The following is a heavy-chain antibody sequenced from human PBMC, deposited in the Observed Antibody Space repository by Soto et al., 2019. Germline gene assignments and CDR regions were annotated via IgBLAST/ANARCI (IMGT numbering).Heavy chain of an antibody. CDR2: MNPNSGNT. V-gene: IGHV1-8*01. CDR1: GYTFTSYD. J-gene: IGHJ3*02. CDR3: ARVEGSGYDYEDAFAI. Sequence: ASVKVSCKASGYTFTSYDINWVRQATGQGLEWMGWMNPNSGNTGYAQKFQGRVTMTRNTSISTAYMELSSLRSEDTALYYCARVEGSGYDYEDAFAIWGQGTMVTVSS. D-gene: IGHD5-12*01.